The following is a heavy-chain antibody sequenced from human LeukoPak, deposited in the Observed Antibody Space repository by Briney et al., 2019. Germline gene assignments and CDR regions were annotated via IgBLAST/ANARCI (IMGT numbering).Heavy chain of an antibody. V-gene: IGHV3-30*03. D-gene: IGHD2-8*01. CDR3: ATNRGCSTTRCNRAFDY. J-gene: IGHJ4*02. CDR2: ISYDGNSE. CDR1: GFTFHSHS. Sequence: PGGSLRLSCAASGFTFHSHSMNWVRQAPGKGLEWVAIISYDGNSEYYADSVKGRFTISRDNSNNTLYLEMSSVRPEDTATYYCATNRGCSTTRCNRAFDYWGQGTLVTVSS.